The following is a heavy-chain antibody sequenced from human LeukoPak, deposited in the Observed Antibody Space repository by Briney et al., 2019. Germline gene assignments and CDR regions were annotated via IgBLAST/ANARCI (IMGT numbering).Heavy chain of an antibody. CDR2: ISYDGSNK. V-gene: IGHV3-30*18. D-gene: IGHD3-9*01. Sequence: PGGSLRLSCAASGFTFSSYAMHWVRQAPGKGLEWVAVISYDGSNKYYADSVKGRFTISRDNSKNTLYLQMNSLRAEDTAVYYCAKTGRYFDWLFFDYWGQGTLVTVSS. J-gene: IGHJ4*02. CDR3: AKTGRYFDWLFFDY. CDR1: GFTFSSYA.